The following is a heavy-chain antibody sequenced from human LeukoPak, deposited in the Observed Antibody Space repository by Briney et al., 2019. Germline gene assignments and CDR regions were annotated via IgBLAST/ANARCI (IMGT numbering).Heavy chain of an antibody. Sequence: YWVSYISSRITIYYADSVKGRFTISRDNAKNSLYLQMNSLRAEDTAVYYCARDFIAARHDYWGQGTLVTVSS. CDR2: ISSRITI. D-gene: IGHD6-6*01. J-gene: IGHJ4*02. CDR3: ARDFIAARHDY. V-gene: IGHV3-69-1*01.